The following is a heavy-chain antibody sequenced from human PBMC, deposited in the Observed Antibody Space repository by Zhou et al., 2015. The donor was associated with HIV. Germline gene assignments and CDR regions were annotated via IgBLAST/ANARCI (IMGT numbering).Heavy chain of an antibody. D-gene: IGHD2-2*01. CDR1: GFIFSHYG. CDR2: IWFDGSDNGEGDK. CDR3: ARPEGRYCSSSSCARHGMDV. J-gene: IGHJ6*02. Sequence: QVQLVESGGGVVQAGGSLRLSCAASGFIFSHYGIHWVRQAPGKGLEWVAIIWFDGSDNGEGDKYYTDSVKGRFTISRDNSKNTVYLQMNSLRAEDTAVYYCARPEGRYCSSSSCARHGMDVWGQGTTVTVSS. V-gene: IGHV3-33*01.